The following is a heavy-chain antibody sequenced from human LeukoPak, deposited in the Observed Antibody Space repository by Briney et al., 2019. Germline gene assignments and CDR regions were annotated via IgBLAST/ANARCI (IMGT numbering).Heavy chain of an antibody. V-gene: IGHV3-23*01. CDR3: AKDERSSSSGWYYETQYYYGMDV. J-gene: IGHJ6*02. CDR1: GFTFSTYA. D-gene: IGHD6-19*01. Sequence: GGSLRLSCAASGFTFSTYAMSWVCQAPGKGLEWVSAISGSGGSTYYADSVKGRFTISRDNSKNTLYLQMNSLRAEDTAVYYCAKDERSSSSGWYYETQYYYGMDVWGQGTTVTVSS. CDR2: ISGSGGST.